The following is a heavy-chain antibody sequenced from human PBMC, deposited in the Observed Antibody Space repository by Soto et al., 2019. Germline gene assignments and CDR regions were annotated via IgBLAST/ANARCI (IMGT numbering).Heavy chain of an antibody. CDR2: ISGSGGST. V-gene: IGHV3-23*01. CDR3: AKSSSSGWYYFDY. D-gene: IGHD6-19*01. Sequence: EVQLLESGGGLVQPGGSLRLSCAASGFTFSSYAMSWVRQAPGQGLEWVSAISGSGGSTYYADSVKGRFTISRDNSKNTLYLQMNSLRAEDTAVYYCAKSSSSGWYYFDYWGQGTLVTVSS. CDR1: GFTFSSYA. J-gene: IGHJ4*02.